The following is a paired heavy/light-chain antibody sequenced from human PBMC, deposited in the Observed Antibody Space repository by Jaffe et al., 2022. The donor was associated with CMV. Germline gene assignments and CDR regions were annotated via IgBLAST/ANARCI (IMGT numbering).Light chain of an antibody. CDR3: QQLNTPLT. Sequence: DIQLTQSPSFLSASVGDRVTITCRASQGISSYLAWYQQKPGKAPKLLIYAASTLQSGVPSRFSGSGSGTEFTLTISSLQPEDFATYYCQQLNTPLTFGGGTKVEIK. J-gene: IGKJ4*01. CDR2: AAS. V-gene: IGKV1-9*01. CDR1: QGISSY.
Heavy chain of an antibody. CDR1: GFTFSSYG. J-gene: IGHJ6*02. CDR3: ARDILQYYYYYGMDV. Sequence: QVQLVESGGGVVQPGRSLRLSCAASGFTFSSYGMHWVRQAPGKGLEWVAVIWYDGSNKYYADSVKGRFTISRDNSKNTLYLQMNSLRAEDTAVYYCARDILQYYYYYGMDVWGQGTTVTVSS. CDR2: IWYDGSNK. V-gene: IGHV3-33*01. D-gene: IGHD4-4*01.